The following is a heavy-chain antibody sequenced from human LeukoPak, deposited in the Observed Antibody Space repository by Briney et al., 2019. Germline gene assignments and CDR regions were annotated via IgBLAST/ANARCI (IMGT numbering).Heavy chain of an antibody. J-gene: IGHJ4*02. CDR3: AKERHYYGSGSSTDFDF. V-gene: IGHV3-30*18. Sequence: PRRSLQLSCAASGFTFSSSDMHWVRQAPGKGLDWVAVISYDGTNKYYADDSVKGPFTISRDNSRDTLYLQMNSLSAQDTAAYYCAKERHYYGSGSSTDFDFWGQGTLVTVSS. D-gene: IGHD3-10*01. CDR1: GFTFSSSD. CDR2: ISYDGTNK.